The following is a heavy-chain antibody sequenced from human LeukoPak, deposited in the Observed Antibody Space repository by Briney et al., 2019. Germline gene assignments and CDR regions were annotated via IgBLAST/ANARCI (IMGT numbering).Heavy chain of an antibody. D-gene: IGHD2-15*01. Sequence: PGGSLRLSCAASGFFLSACAMSWVREAPGKGLEWVSPICVSGGTTYYADSVKGRFTLSRDNSKNTLYLQMNSLRAEDTAVYYCAKACSGGSCFDYWGQGTLVTVSS. V-gene: IGHV3-23*01. CDR3: AKACSGGSCFDY. J-gene: IGHJ4*02. CDR2: ICVSGGTT. CDR1: GFFLSACA.